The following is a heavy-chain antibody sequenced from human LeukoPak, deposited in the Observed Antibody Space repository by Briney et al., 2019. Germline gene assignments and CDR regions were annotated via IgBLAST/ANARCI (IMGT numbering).Heavy chain of an antibody. CDR1: GFTFSSYA. V-gene: IGHV3-23*01. D-gene: IGHD3-10*01. CDR2: LRGNDET. Sequence: GGSLRLSCAASGFTFSSYAMSWVRQAPGKGLEWVSSLRGNDETFYADSVKGRFTLSRDDSRNTVYLQLNNLRVEDTAIYYCARASWVSDPDAVRWGQGTQVTVSS. J-gene: IGHJ4*02. CDR3: ARASWVSDPDAVR.